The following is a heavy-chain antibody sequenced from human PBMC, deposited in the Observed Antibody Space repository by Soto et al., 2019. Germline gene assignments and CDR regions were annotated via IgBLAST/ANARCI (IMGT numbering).Heavy chain of an antibody. CDR3: ARAGTTYNWFDP. Sequence: PSETLSLTCTVSGGSIRSYYWSWIRQPPVKGLEWIGYIYNTGSTNYNPSLKSRVTISVDTSKNQFSLKLSSVTAADTAVYYCARAGTTYNWFDPWGQGTQVTVSS. CDR1: GGSIRSYY. CDR2: IYNTGST. D-gene: IGHD4-4*01. J-gene: IGHJ5*02. V-gene: IGHV4-59*01.